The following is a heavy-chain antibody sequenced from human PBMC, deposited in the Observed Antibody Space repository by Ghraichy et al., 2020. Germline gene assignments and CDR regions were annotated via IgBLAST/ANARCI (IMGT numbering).Heavy chain of an antibody. J-gene: IGHJ5*02. CDR2: IFSTGST. D-gene: IGHD3-10*01. V-gene: IGHV4-4*07. CDR3: ARTVNVGHTIIWFDP. CDR1: GGSIGSSY. Sequence: SETLSLTCTVSGGSIGSSYWSWIRQPAGKGLEWIGRIFSTGSTNYNPSLKSRVTMSVDTSKNQFSLKLNSVTAADTAVYYCARTVNVGHTIIWFDPWGQGNLVTVSS.